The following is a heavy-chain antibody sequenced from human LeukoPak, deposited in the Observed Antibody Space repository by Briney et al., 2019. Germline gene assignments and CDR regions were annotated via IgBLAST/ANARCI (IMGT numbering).Heavy chain of an antibody. Sequence: SVKVSCKASGGTFSSYAISWVRRAPGQGLEWMGGIIPIFGTANYAQKFQGRVTITTDESTSTAYMELSSLRSEDTAVYYCARDQVRYYYMDVWGKGTTVTVSS. CDR2: IIPIFGTA. V-gene: IGHV1-69*05. CDR1: GGTFSSYA. J-gene: IGHJ6*03. D-gene: IGHD1-1*01. CDR3: ARDQVRYYYMDV.